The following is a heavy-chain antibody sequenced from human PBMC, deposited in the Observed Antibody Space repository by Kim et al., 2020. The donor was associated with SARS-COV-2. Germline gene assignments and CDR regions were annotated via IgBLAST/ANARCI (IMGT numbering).Heavy chain of an antibody. V-gene: IGHV3-23*01. CDR2: LSGSGGAT. J-gene: IGHJ3*02. D-gene: IGHD2-2*02. Sequence: GGSLRLSCAASGFSFDNYAMAWVRQAPGTGLEWVAGLSGSGGATYYAHFMKGRFTISRDNSKNTVYLQLNSLGAEDTALYYCAKYTDFDKGAFEIWGQGTMVTVSS. CDR3: AKYTDFDKGAFEI. CDR1: GFSFDNYA.